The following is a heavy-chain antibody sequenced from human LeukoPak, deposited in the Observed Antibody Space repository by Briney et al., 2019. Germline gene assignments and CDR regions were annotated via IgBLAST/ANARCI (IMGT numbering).Heavy chain of an antibody. CDR3: ARRRQLVRNWFDP. Sequence: PSETLSLTCAVYGGSFSGYYWSWIRQPPGKGLEWIGEINHSGSTNYNPSLKRRVTISVDPSKNQFSLKLSSVTAADTAVYYCARRRQLVRNWFDPWGQGTLVTVSS. CDR1: GGSFSGYY. D-gene: IGHD6-13*01. CDR2: INHSGST. V-gene: IGHV4-34*01. J-gene: IGHJ5*02.